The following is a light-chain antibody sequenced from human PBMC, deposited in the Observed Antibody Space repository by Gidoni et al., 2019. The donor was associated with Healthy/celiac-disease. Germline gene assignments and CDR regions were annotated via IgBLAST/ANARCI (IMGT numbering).Light chain of an antibody. CDR1: QGIRND. J-gene: IGKJ1*01. CDR3: LQDYNYPRT. CDR2: SAS. V-gene: IGKV1-6*01. Sequence: AIQMTQSPSSLSASVGDRVTITCRASQGIRNDLGWYQQKPGKAPKLLIYSASSLQSGVPSRFSGSGSCTDFTLTISSLQPEDFATYYCLQDYNYPRTFGQGTKVEIK.